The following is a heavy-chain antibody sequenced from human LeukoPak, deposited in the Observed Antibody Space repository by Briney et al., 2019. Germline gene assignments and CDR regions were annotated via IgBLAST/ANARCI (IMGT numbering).Heavy chain of an antibody. CDR3: AXGGYSSSWYGHWPDAFDI. V-gene: IGHV1-46*01. Sequence: WASVNVSCKASGYTFTSYYMHWVRQAPGQGLEWMGIINPSGGSTSYAQKFQGXVTMTRDTSTSTVYMELSSLRSEDTAVYYCAXGGYSSSWYGHWPDAFDIWGQGTMVTVSS. CDR2: INPSGGST. J-gene: IGHJ3*02. D-gene: IGHD6-13*01. CDR1: GYTFTSYY.